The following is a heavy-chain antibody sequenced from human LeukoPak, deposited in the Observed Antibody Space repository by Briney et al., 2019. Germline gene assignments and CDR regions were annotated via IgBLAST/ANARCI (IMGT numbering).Heavy chain of an antibody. V-gene: IGHV4-38-2*02. CDR1: GYSISSGYY. CDR3: ARSEGSGAFDI. Sequence: SETLSLTCTVSGYSISSGYYWGWIRQPPGKGLEWIGSIYHSGSTYYNPSLKSRVTISVDTSKNQFSLKLSSVTAADTAVYYCARSEGSGAFDIWGQGTMVTVSS. CDR2: IYHSGST. J-gene: IGHJ3*02.